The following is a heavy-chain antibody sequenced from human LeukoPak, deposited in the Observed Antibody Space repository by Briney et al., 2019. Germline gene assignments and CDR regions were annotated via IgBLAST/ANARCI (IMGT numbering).Heavy chain of an antibody. CDR3: ARGLSIPLDY. CDR2: INHSGRT. CDR1: GGSFSGYY. Sequence: PSETLSLTCVVSGGSFSGYYWTWIRQPPGKGLEWIGEINHSGRTTYNSSLKSRVTISVDTSKDQFSLRLTSVTAADTAVYYCARGLSIPLDYWGQGTLVTVSS. J-gene: IGHJ4*02. V-gene: IGHV4-34*01.